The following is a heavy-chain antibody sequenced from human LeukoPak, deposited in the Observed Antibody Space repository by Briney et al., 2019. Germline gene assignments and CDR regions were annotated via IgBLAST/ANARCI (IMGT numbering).Heavy chain of an antibody. J-gene: IGHJ4*02. CDR2: IKRKTDGGTT. Sequence: PGGSLRLSCTASEFTFSNYAVSWVRQAPGKGLEWVGRIKRKTDGGTTDYAAPVKGRFTISRDDSKNTLYLQMNSLKTEDTAVYYCTTGNWGPYWGQGTLVTVSS. CDR3: TTGNWGPY. CDR1: EFTFSNYA. D-gene: IGHD7-27*01. V-gene: IGHV3-15*01.